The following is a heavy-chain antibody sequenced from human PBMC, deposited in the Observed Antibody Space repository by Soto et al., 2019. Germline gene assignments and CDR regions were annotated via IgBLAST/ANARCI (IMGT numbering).Heavy chain of an antibody. Sequence: PGGSLRLSCAASGFTFSSYGMHWVRQAPGKGLEWVAVIWYDGSNKYYADSVKGRFTISRDNSKNTLYLQMNSLRAEDTAVYYCARDRAYYDILTGYNYWGQGTLVTVSS. CDR1: GFTFSSYG. J-gene: IGHJ4*02. CDR2: IWYDGSNK. D-gene: IGHD3-9*01. CDR3: ARDRAYYDILTGYNY. V-gene: IGHV3-33*01.